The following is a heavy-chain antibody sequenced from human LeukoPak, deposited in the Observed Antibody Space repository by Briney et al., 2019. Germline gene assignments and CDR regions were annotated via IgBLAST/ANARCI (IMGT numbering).Heavy chain of an antibody. CDR1: GFTFSSYN. J-gene: IGHJ4*02. D-gene: IGHD3-10*01. CDR2: ITSGGSTI. V-gene: IGHV3-48*02. Sequence: PGGSLRLSCAASGFTFSSYNMNWVRQAPGKGLEWVSYITSGGSTIYYADFVKGRFTISRDNAKNSLYLQMNSLRDDDTAVYYCARDQRRSYYYGSGSYPPENDYWGQGTLVTVSS. CDR3: ARDQRRSYYYGSGSYPPENDY.